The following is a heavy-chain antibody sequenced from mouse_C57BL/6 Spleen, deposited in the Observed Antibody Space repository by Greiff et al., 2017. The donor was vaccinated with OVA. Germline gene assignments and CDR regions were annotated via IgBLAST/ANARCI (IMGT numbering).Heavy chain of an antibody. V-gene: IGHV1-66*01. CDR3: ARTPNYYGSSQYYLDY. J-gene: IGHJ2*01. CDR2: IYPGSGNT. CDR1: GYSFTSYY. D-gene: IGHD1-1*01. Sequence: QVQLKESGPELVKPGASVKISCKASGYSFTSYYIHWVKQRPGQGLEWIGWIYPGSGNTKYNEKFKGKATLTADTSSSTAYMQLSSLTSEDSAVYYCARTPNYYGSSQYYLDYWGQGTTRTVSS.